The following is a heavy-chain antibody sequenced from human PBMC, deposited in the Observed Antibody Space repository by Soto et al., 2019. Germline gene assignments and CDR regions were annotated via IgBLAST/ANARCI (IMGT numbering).Heavy chain of an antibody. CDR3: ARAVGGPSVTTTPRDHYGMDV. V-gene: IGHV1-2*04. CDR2: INPNSGGT. Sequence: ASVKVSCKASGYTFTGYYMHWVRQAPGQGLEWMGWINPNSGGTNYAQKFQGWVTMTRDTSISTAYMELSRLRSDDTAVYYCARAVGGPSVTTTPRDHYGMDVWGQGTTVTV. D-gene: IGHD4-17*01. J-gene: IGHJ6*02. CDR1: GYTFTGYY.